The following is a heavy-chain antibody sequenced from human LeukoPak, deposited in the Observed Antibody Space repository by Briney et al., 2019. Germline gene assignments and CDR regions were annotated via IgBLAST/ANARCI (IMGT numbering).Heavy chain of an antibody. Sequence: GGSLRLSCSASGFTFNNYAMHWVRQAPGKGLESVSAISSNGDYTYYADSVKGRFTISGDSSKNTLYLQMSSLRTEDTAVYYCVKDAYNSGSYFDYWGQGTLVTVSS. CDR2: ISSNGDYT. CDR3: VKDAYNSGSYFDY. J-gene: IGHJ4*02. V-gene: IGHV3-64D*06. D-gene: IGHD6-19*01. CDR1: GFTFNNYA.